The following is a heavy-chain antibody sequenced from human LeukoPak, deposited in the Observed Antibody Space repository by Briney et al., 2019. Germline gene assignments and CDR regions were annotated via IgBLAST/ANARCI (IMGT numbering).Heavy chain of an antibody. CDR1: GFIFTDYY. CDR2: ISGSRSTT. Sequence: GGSPRLSCAASGFIFTDYYMSWIRQAPGKGLEWVSYISGSRSTTYYADSVKGRFTISRDNVKNSLFLQMDSLRAEDTALYFCARVYYNSLGYAFDVWGQGTMVSVTS. J-gene: IGHJ3*01. CDR3: ARVYYNSLGYAFDV. V-gene: IGHV3-11*04. D-gene: IGHD3-22*01.